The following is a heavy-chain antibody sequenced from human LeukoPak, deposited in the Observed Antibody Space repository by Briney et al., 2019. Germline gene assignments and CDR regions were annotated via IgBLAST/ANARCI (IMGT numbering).Heavy chain of an antibody. J-gene: IGHJ6*03. Sequence: GGSLRLSCEASGFTFSSDWMHWVRQAPGKGLVWVSRINSDGSSTSYADSVKGRFTISRDNAKNTLYLQMNSLRAEDTAVYYCAKDRCSNGVGCYYYYMDVWGKGTSVTISS. V-gene: IGHV3-74*01. CDR2: INSDGSST. D-gene: IGHD2-8*01. CDR3: AKDRCSNGVGCYYYYMDV. CDR1: GFTFSSDW.